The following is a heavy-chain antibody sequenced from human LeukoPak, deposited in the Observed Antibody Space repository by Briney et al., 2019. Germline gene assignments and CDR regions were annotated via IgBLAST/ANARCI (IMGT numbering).Heavy chain of an antibody. CDR1: RGTFSSYA. CDR3: AREAVDAALVTGFDY. Sequence: ASVKVSCKASRGTFSSYAISWVRQAPGQGLEWMGGIIPIFGTANYAQKFQGRVTITADKSTSTAYMELSSLRSEDTAMYYCAREAVDAALVTGFDYWGQGTLVTVSS. D-gene: IGHD5-18*01. V-gene: IGHV1-69*06. J-gene: IGHJ4*02. CDR2: IIPIFGTA.